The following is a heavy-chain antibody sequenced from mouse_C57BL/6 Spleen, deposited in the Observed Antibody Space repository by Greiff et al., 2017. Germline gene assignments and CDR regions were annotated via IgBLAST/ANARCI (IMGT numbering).Heavy chain of an antibody. CDR3: ARHYSNPWIAY. Sequence: EVKLQQSGPELVKPGASVKISCKASGYTFTDDYMNWVKQSHGKSLEWMGDINPNNGGTSYNQKFKGKATLTVDKSSSTAYKELRSLTSEDAAVYYCARHYSNPWIAYWGQGTLVTVSA. D-gene: IGHD2-5*01. CDR1: GYTFTDDY. CDR2: INPNNGGT. J-gene: IGHJ3*01. V-gene: IGHV1-26*01.